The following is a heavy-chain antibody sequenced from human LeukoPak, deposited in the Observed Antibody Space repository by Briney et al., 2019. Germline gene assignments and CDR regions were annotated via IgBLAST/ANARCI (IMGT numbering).Heavy chain of an antibody. CDR3: AREQVAASDYYYYGMDV. J-gene: IGHJ6*02. Sequence: SETLSLTCTVSGGSISSGDYYWSWIRQPPGKGLEWIGYNYYSGSTYYNPSLKSRVTISLDTSKNQFSLKLSSVTAADTAVYYCAREQVAASDYYYYGMDVWGQGTTVTVSS. V-gene: IGHV4-30-4*01. CDR1: GGSISSGDYY. D-gene: IGHD2-15*01. CDR2: NYYSGST.